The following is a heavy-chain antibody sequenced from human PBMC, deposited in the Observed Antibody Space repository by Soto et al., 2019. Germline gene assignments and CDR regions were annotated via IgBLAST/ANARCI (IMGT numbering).Heavy chain of an antibody. J-gene: IGHJ4*02. CDR3: ARDRDDSSGRNHFDS. D-gene: IGHD3-22*01. V-gene: IGHV3-30-3*01. Sequence: QVQLVEAGGGVVQPGRSLRLSCAASGFTFSSYAMHWVRQAPGKGLEWVAVISYDGSNKYYADSVKGRFTISRDNSKNPRYLQMNSLRAEDTAVYYCARDRDDSSGRNHFDSWGQGTLVTVSS. CDR2: ISYDGSNK. CDR1: GFTFSSYA.